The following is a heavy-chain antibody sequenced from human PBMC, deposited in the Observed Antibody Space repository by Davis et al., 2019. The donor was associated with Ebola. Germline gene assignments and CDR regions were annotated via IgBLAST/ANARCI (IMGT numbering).Heavy chain of an antibody. CDR2: IDASGTPI. V-gene: IGHV3-48*02. J-gene: IGHJ4*02. D-gene: IGHD6-19*01. CDR1: GFTFSRYS. CDR3: VRSELWLVRHYDY. Sequence: PGGSLRLSCAASGFTFSRYSMNWVRQAPGKGLEWLSCIDASGTPIYYIDSVQGRFTISRDNAKNSLFLQMNSLRDEDTAVYYCVRSELWLVRHYDYWGQGTLVTVSS.